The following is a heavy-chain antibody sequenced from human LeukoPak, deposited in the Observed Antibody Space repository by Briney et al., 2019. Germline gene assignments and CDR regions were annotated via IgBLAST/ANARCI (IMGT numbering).Heavy chain of an antibody. CDR1: GFTFSSNA. V-gene: IGHV3-23*01. CDR2: ISGSGGST. J-gene: IGHJ4*02. Sequence: SGGSLRLSCAASGFTFSSNAMSWVRQAPGKGLEWVSGISGSGGSTYYADSVKGRFTISRDNSKNTLYLQMNSLRAEDTAVYYCAKDRSGSYSHFDYWGQGTLVTVSS. CDR3: AKDRSGSYSHFDY. D-gene: IGHD1-26*01.